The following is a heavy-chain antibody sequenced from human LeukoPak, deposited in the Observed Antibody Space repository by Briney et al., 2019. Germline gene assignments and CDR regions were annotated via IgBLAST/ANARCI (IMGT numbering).Heavy chain of an antibody. CDR1: GFTFSSYS. D-gene: IGHD4-17*01. CDR2: ISSSGSTI. Sequence: GGSLSLSCAASGFTFSSYSMNWVRQAPGKGLEWVSYISSSGSTIYYADSVKGRFTISRDNAKNSLYLQMNSMRAEDTAVYYCARGRLRGGSGYWGQGTLVTVSS. J-gene: IGHJ4*02. V-gene: IGHV3-48*04. CDR3: ARGRLRGGSGY.